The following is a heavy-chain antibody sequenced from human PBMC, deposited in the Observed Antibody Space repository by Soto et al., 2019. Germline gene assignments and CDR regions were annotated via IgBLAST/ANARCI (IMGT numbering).Heavy chain of an antibody. D-gene: IGHD2-15*01. CDR2: ISSSKNYI. CDR3: ARRRGPTRDCSVGSCYSRRDAFDI. J-gene: IGHJ3*02. CDR1: GFTFSDYS. Sequence: PGGALRLSCLASGFTFSDYSMNWVRQAPGKGLEWVSSISSSKNYIYYADSLEGRFSISRDNTQNSLYLQMTSLRVEDTAVYNCARRRGPTRDCSVGSCYSRRDAFDIWGQGSMVTVSS. V-gene: IGHV3-21*01.